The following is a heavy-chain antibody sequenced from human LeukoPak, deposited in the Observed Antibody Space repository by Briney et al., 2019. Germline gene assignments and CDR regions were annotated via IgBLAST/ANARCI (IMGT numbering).Heavy chain of an antibody. D-gene: IGHD6-13*01. CDR2: IYYSGST. J-gene: IGHJ5*02. Sequence: PSETLSLTCTVSGGSISSYYWSWIRQPPGKGLEWIGYIYYSGSTNYNPSLKSRATISVHTSKNQLYLKLSSVTAADTAVYYCASGAAAGTRMKYNWFDPWGQGTLVTVSS. CDR3: ASGAAAGTRMKYNWFDP. V-gene: IGHV4-59*01. CDR1: GGSISSYY.